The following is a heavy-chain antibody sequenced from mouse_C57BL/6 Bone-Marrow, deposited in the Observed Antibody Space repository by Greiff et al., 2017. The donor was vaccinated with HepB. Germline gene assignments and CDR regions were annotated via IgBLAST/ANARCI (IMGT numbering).Heavy chain of an antibody. J-gene: IGHJ2*01. CDR3: ARSNGYYVRVY. CDR2: INPYNGGT. V-gene: IGHV1-19*01. Sequence: DVQLVESGPVLVKPGASVKMSCKASGYTFTDYYMNWVKQSHGKSLEWIGVINPYNGGTSYNQKFKGKATLTVDKSSSTAYMELNSLTSEDSAVYYCARSNGYYVRVYWGQGTTLTVSS. D-gene: IGHD2-3*01. CDR1: GYTFTDYY.